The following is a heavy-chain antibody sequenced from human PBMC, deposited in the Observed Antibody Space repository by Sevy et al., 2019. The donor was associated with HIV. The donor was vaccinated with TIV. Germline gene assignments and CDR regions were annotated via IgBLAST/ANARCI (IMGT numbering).Heavy chain of an antibody. CDR2: IRSKANSYAK. J-gene: IGHJ5*02. CDR3: TRPVHYYYDSSGYYGPERKPFDP. D-gene: IGHD3-22*01. V-gene: IGHV3-73*01. CDR1: GFTFSGSA. Sequence: GGSLRLSCAASGFTFSGSAMHWVRQASGKGLEWVGRIRSKANSYAKAYAGSVKGRFTISREDSKNTAYLQMNSLKTEDTAEYSSTRPVHYYYDSSGYYGPERKPFDPWGQGTLVTVSS.